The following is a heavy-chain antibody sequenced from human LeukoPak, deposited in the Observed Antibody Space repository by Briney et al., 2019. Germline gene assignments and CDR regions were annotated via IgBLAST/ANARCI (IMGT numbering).Heavy chain of an antibody. Sequence: ASVKVSCKASGGTFSSYAISWVRQAPGQGLEWMGGIIPIFGTANYARKFQGRVAITADKSTSTAYMELSSLRSEDTAVYYCARGVGPTVAYYYYYMDVWGKGTTVTVSS. V-gene: IGHV1-69*06. CDR3: ARGVGPTVAYYYYYMDV. CDR1: GGTFSSYA. D-gene: IGHD4-11*01. J-gene: IGHJ6*03. CDR2: IIPIFGTA.